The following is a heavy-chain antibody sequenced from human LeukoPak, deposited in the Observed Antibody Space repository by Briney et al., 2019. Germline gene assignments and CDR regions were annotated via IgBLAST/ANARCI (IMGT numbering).Heavy chain of an antibody. J-gene: IGHJ4*02. CDR3: ATSRTDYDLDY. CDR2: IFSGGTT. D-gene: IGHD4-17*01. V-gene: IGHV3-66*01. CDR1: EFTVSSKY. Sequence: PGGSLSLSCAASEFTVSSKYMSWVRQAPGKGLEWVSVIFSGGTTFYADSVKGRFTISRDNSENTLYLQMNSLRAEDTAVYYCATSRTDYDLDYWGQGTLVTVSS.